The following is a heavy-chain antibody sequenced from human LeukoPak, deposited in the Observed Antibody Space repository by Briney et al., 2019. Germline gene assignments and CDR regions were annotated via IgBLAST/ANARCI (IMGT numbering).Heavy chain of an antibody. CDR1: GYTFTSYT. V-gene: IGHV1-69*06. J-gene: IGHJ5*02. CDR3: ARGKWELQGGWFDP. Sequence: ASVKVSCKASGYTFTSYTMNWVRQAPGQGLEWMGGIIPIFGTANYAQKFQGRVTITADKSTSTAYMELSSLRSEDTAVYYCARGKWELQGGWFDPWGQGTLVTVSS. CDR2: IIPIFGTA. D-gene: IGHD1-26*01.